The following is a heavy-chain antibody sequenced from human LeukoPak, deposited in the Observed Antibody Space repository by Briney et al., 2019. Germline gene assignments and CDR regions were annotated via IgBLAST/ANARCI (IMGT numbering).Heavy chain of an antibody. CDR3: ARSVTIFGVATLGY. CDR2: INPSDGST. J-gene: IGHJ4*02. V-gene: IGHV1-46*04. D-gene: IGHD3-3*01. CDR1: GYTFTVYH. Sequence: GASVTVSCKASGYTFTVYHMHWVRQAPGQGPEWMGIINPSDGSTTYAQELQGSLSITRDRSTSTIYMELSSLRSDDTAVYYCARSVTIFGVATLGYWGQGTPVSVSS.